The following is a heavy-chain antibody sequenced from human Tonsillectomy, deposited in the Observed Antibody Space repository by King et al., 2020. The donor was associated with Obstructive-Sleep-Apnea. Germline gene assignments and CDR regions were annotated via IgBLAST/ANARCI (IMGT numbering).Heavy chain of an antibody. CDR3: ARHKGTHYYDSSGYEN. Sequence: QLVQSGAEVKKPGASLKISCKGSGYRFTSYWIGWVRQMPGKGLEWMGIIYPGDSDTRYSPSFQGQVTISADKSISTAYLQWSSLKASDTAMYFCARHKGTHYYDSSGYENWGQGTLVTVSS. CDR1: GYRFTSYW. D-gene: IGHD3-22*01. J-gene: IGHJ4*02. CDR2: IYPGDSDT. V-gene: IGHV5-51*01.